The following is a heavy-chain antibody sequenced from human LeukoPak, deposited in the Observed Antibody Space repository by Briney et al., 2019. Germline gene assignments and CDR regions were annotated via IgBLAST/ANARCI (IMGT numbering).Heavy chain of an antibody. CDR2: IQNSGST. D-gene: IGHD2-15*01. Sequence: PSETLSLTCTVSGDSVSSGSYLWSWIRQPPGKGLEWIGYIQNSGSTNYNPSLKSRVTISIDTSKNQFSLNLSSVTAADTAVFYCARDHLRRNCNGGKCMPLDVWGKGTTVTVSS. CDR1: GDSVSSGSYL. CDR3: ARDHLRRNCNGGKCMPLDV. J-gene: IGHJ6*04. V-gene: IGHV4-61*01.